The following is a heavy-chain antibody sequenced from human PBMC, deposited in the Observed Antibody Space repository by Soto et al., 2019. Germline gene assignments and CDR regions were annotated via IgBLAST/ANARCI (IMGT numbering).Heavy chain of an antibody. V-gene: IGHV3-23*01. J-gene: IGHJ6*03. CDR3: AKSGGGVLGSGSYFVRYYYYYMDV. D-gene: IGHD3-10*01. CDR2: ISGSGGST. Sequence: EVQLLESGGGLVQPGGSLRLSCAASGFTFSSYAMSWVRQAPGKGLEWVSAISGSGGSTYYEDSVKGRFTISRDNSTNTLYLQMNSLRAEDTAVYYCAKSGGGVLGSGSYFVRYYYYYMDVWGKGTTVTVSS. CDR1: GFTFSSYA.